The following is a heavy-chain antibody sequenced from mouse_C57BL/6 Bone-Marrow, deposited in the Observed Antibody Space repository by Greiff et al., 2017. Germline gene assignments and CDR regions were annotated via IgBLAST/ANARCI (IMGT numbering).Heavy chain of an antibody. Sequence: QVQLQQSGAELARPGASVKLSCKASGYTFTSYGISWVKQRTGQGLEWIGEIYPRSGNTYYNEKFKGKATLTAATSSSTAYMELRSLTSEDSAVYFCARGGGFITTVDLDYLDYWGQGTTLTVSS. D-gene: IGHD1-1*01. V-gene: IGHV1-81*01. CDR1: GYTFTSYG. J-gene: IGHJ2*01. CDR2: IYPRSGNT. CDR3: ARGGGFITTVDLDYLDY.